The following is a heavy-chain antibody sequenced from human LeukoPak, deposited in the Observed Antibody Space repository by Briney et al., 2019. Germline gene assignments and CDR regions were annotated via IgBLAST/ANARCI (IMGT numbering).Heavy chain of an antibody. CDR2: ISYSGAT. D-gene: IGHD3-16*02. V-gene: IGHV4-39*01. Sequence: PSETLSLTCTVSGRSISTTNFYWGWIRQPPGKGLEWIGSISYSGATYYNPSLKSRLTVSADTSKKEVSLRLNSVTAADTAVYYCARHRRLGELSLYFDYWGQGTLVTVSS. J-gene: IGHJ4*02. CDR3: ARHRRLGELSLYFDY. CDR1: GRSISTTNFY.